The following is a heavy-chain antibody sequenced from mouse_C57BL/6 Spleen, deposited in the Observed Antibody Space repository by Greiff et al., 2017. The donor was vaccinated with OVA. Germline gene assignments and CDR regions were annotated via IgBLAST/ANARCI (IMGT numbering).Heavy chain of an antibody. V-gene: IGHV14-1*01. D-gene: IGHD1-1*01. J-gene: IGHJ2*01. CDR3: TRAGTTVVPYYFDY. CDR2: IDPEDGDT. CDR1: GFNIRDYY. Sequence: VQLQQSGAELVRPGASVKLSCTASGFNIRDYYMHWVKQRPEQGLEWIGRIDPEDGDTEYAPKFQGKATMTADTSSNTAYLQLSSLTSEDTAVYYCTRAGTTVVPYYFDYWGQGTTLTVSS.